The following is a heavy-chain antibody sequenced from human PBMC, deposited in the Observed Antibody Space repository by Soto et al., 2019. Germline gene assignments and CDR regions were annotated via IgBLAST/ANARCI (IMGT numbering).Heavy chain of an antibody. Sequence: SETLSLTCSFSGDSVTSHYLTWIRQSPEKGLEWIGYMHYTGFSHYNPSLKSRLTISVDRSKNQFTLQLTSVTVADTAVYYCARQSNYDYIWGSYRHIDYLGQGTLVTVSS. D-gene: IGHD3-16*02. J-gene: IGHJ4*02. CDR1: GDSVTSHY. CDR2: MHYTGFS. V-gene: IGHV4-59*02. CDR3: ARQSNYDYIWGSYRHIDY.